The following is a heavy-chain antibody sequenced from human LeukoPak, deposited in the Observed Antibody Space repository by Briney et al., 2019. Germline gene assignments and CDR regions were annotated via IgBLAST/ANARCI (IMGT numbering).Heavy chain of an antibody. V-gene: IGHV3-48*04. CDR3: AKDRPLAYYYGSGSYYPPGDAFDI. Sequence: GGSLRLSCAASGFTFSSYSMNWVRQAPGKGLEWVSYISSSSSTIYYADSVKGRFTISRDNAKNSLYLQLNSLRAEDTAVYYCAKDRPLAYYYGSGSYYPPGDAFDIWGQGTMVTVSS. J-gene: IGHJ3*02. CDR1: GFTFSSYS. CDR2: ISSSSSTI. D-gene: IGHD3-10*01.